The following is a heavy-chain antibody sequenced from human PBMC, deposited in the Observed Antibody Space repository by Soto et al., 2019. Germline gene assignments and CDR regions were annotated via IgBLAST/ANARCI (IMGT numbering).Heavy chain of an antibody. CDR3: ARRVVVVPAAYSVPDFDY. D-gene: IGHD2-2*01. CDR2: INHSGST. CDR1: GGSFSGYY. V-gene: IGHV4-34*01. Sequence: SETLSLTCAVYGGSFSGYYWSWIRQPPGKGLEWIGEINHSGSTNYNPSLKSRVTISVDTSKNQFSLKLSSVTAADTAVYYCARRVVVVPAAYSVPDFDYWGQGTLVTVSS. J-gene: IGHJ4*02.